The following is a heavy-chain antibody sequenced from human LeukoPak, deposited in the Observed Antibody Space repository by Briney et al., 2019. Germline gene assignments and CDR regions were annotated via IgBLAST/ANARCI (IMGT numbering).Heavy chain of an antibody. Sequence: SETLSLTCTVSGGSISSGDYYWSWIRQPPGKGLEWIGYIYYSGSTNYNPSLKSRVTISVDTSKNQFSLKLSSVTAADTAVYYCARAIGYDSSGYLDYWGQGTLVTVSS. D-gene: IGHD3-22*01. CDR2: IYYSGST. CDR3: ARAIGYDSSGYLDY. J-gene: IGHJ4*02. V-gene: IGHV4-61*08. CDR1: GGSISSGDYY.